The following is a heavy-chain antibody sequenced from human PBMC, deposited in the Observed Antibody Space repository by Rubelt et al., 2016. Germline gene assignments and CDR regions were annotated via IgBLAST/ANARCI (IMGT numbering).Heavy chain of an antibody. V-gene: IGHV1-69*01. CDR2: IIPIFGTD. CDR1: GGTFSSYA. J-gene: IGHJ4*02. D-gene: IGHD1-1*01. CDR3: ARDDSGTFDY. Sequence: QVQLVQSGAEVKKPGASGKVSCKASGGTFSSYAISWVRQAPGQGLEWMGGIIPIFGTDNYVQKFQCVVTITAYESTSSAYLELSSLRAEDTAVYYCARDDSGTFDYWGQGTLVTVSS.